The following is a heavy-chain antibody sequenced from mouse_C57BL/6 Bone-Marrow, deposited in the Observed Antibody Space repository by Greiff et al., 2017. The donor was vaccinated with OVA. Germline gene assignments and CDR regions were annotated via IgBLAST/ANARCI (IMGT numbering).Heavy chain of an antibody. CDR1: GYSFTGYY. CDR3: AREGDYDGFAY. D-gene: IGHD2-4*01. J-gene: IGHJ3*01. V-gene: IGHV1-42*01. Sequence: EVKLVESGPELVKPGASVKISCKASGYSFTGYYLNWVKQSPEKSLEWIGEINPSTGGTTYNQKFKAKATLTVDKSSSTAYMQLKSLTSEDSAVYYCAREGDYDGFAYWGQGTLVTVSA. CDR2: INPSTGGT.